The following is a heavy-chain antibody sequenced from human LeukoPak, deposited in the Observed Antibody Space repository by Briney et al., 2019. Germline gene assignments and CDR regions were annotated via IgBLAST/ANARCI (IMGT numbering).Heavy chain of an antibody. J-gene: IGHJ4*02. CDR3: ARSGNYYSFDY. Sequence: PGGSLRLSCTASGFTFSSYAMSWVRQAPGKGLEWVSSISGSGGGTYYTDSVKGRFTISRDNSKNTVYLQMNSLRAEDTAVYYCARSGNYYSFDYWGQGTLVPVSS. V-gene: IGHV3-23*01. D-gene: IGHD1-26*01. CDR1: GFTFSSYA. CDR2: ISGSGGGT.